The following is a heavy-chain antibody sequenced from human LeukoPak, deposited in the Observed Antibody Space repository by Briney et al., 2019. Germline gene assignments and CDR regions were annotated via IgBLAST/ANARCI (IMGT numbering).Heavy chain of an antibody. D-gene: IGHD1-26*01. V-gene: IGHV1-69*13. CDR2: IIPIFGTA. CDR1: GGTFSNYA. J-gene: IGHJ4*02. CDR3: ASTRTSGSYSQFDY. Sequence: SVKVSCKASGGTFSNYAISWVRQAPGQGLEWMGGIIPIFGTANYAQKFQGRVTITADESTSTAYMELSSLRSEDTAVYYCASTRTSGSYSQFDYWGQGTLVTVSS.